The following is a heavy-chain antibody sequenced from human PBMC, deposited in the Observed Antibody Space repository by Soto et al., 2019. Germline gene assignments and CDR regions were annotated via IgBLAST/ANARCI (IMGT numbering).Heavy chain of an antibody. CDR2: ISYDGSNK. D-gene: IGHD6-13*01. V-gene: IGHV3-30*18. CDR3: AKDNSGGYSSS. J-gene: IGHJ4*02. CDR1: GFTFSSYG. Sequence: QVQLVESGGGVVQPGRSLRLSCAASGFTFSSYGMHWVRQAPGKGLEWVAVISYDGSNKYYADSVKGRFTISRDNSKNTLYLQMNSLRAEDTAVYYCAKDNSGGYSSSWGQGTLVTVSS.